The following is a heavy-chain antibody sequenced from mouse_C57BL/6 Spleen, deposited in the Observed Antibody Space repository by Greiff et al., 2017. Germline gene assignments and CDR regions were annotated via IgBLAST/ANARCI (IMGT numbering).Heavy chain of an antibody. CDR2: INPGDGDT. CDR1: GYAFSSSW. D-gene: IGHD2-4*01. Sequence: VKLVESGPELVKPGASVKISCKASGYAFSSSWMNWVKQRPGKGLEWIGRINPGDGDTNYNGKFKGKATLTADKSSSTAYMQLSSLTSEDSAVYFCAKGDYDVGYAMDYWGQGTSVTVSS. J-gene: IGHJ4*01. CDR3: AKGDYDVGYAMDY. V-gene: IGHV1-82*01.